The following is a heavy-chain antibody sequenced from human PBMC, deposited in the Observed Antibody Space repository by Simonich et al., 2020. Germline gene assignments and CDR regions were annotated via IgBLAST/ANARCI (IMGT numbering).Heavy chain of an antibody. D-gene: IGHD1-1*01. CDR3: ARWTATGYYFDY. J-gene: IGHJ4*02. Sequence: DVQLVESGGGLIQPGGSLRLSCAASGFTVSSNYMSWVRQAPGKWLEGVSVIDSGGSTYYADSVKGRFTISRDNSKNTLYLQINSLRAEDTAVYYCARWTATGYYFDYWGQGTLVTVSS. CDR1: GFTVSSNY. V-gene: IGHV3-53*01. CDR2: IDSGGST.